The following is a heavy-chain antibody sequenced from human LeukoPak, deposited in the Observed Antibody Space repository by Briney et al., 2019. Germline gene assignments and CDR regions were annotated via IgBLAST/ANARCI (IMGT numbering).Heavy chain of an antibody. CDR2: IKQDGSEK. J-gene: IGHJ5*02. Sequence: GGSLRLSCAASGFTFSSYSMNWVRQAPGKGLEWVANIKQDGSEKYYVDSVKGRFTISRDNAKNSLYLQMNSLRAEDTAVYYCARVRGWFDRWGQGSMVTVSS. V-gene: IGHV3-7*01. CDR3: ARVRGWFDR. CDR1: GFTFSSYS.